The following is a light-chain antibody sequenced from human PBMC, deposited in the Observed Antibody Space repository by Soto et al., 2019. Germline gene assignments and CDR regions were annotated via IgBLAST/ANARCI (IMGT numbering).Light chain of an antibody. CDR1: SSTVGGFNV. J-gene: IGLJ1*01. V-gene: IGLV2-23*01. CDR2: EGI. CDR3: CSYVGATTYV. Sequence: QSALTQPGSVSGSPGQSITICCTGTSSTVGGFNVVSWYQQHPGKAPKVIIYEGIKRPSGVSNRFSGSNSGSTASLTISGLQAEDEADYYCCSYVGATTYVFGTGTKLTVL.